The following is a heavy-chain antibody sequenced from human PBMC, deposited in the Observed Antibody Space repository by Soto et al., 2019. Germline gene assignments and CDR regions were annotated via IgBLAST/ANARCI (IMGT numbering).Heavy chain of an antibody. D-gene: IGHD3-3*01. V-gene: IGHV4-30-4*01. Sequence: QVQLQESGPGLVKPSQTLSLTCTVSGGSISSGDYYWSWIRQPPGKGLEWIGYIYYSGSTYYNPSLKSRVTISVDTAKNQFSLKLSSVTAAYTAVYYCARETYDFWSGYYLGVSPPTPGLLDVWGQGTTVTVSS. CDR3: ARETYDFWSGYYLGVSPPTPGLLDV. J-gene: IGHJ6*02. CDR1: GGSISSGDYY. CDR2: IYYSGST.